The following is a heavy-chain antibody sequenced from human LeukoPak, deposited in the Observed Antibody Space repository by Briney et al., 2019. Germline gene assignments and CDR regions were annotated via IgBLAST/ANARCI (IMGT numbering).Heavy chain of an antibody. V-gene: IGHV3-23*01. CDR3: AKDWDSSGWFDY. D-gene: IGHD6-19*01. J-gene: IGHJ4*02. CDR2: ISGSGGST. Sequence: GGSLRLSCAASGFTFSSYAMSWVRQAPGKGLEWVSAISGSGGSTYYADSVKGRFTISRDNSKNTLCLQMNSLRAEDTAVYYCAKDWDSSGWFDYWGQGTLVTVSS. CDR1: GFTFSSYA.